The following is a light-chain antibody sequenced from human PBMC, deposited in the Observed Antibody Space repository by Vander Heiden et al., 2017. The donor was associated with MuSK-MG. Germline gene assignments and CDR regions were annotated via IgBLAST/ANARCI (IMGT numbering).Light chain of an antibody. CDR2: KAS. CDR1: QSISSW. CDR3: QQYNSIPLT. J-gene: IGKJ4*01. Sequence: DIQMTQSPSTLSASVGDRVTITCRASQSISSWLAWYQQKPGRAPKLLIYKASTLESGVPSRFSGSGSGTDFTLTITSLHPDDLATYHCQQYNSIPLTFGGGTKVEIK. V-gene: IGKV1-5*03.